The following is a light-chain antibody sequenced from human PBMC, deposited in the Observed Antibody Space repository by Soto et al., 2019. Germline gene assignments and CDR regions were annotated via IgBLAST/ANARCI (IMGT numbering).Light chain of an antibody. Sequence: QSVLTQPPSVSAAPGQKVTISCSGSSSNIGNNYVSWYQQVPGTAPKFLIYDNNKRPSGIPDRFSGSKSGTSATLGITGLQTGDEADYYCGTWDSSLNVGVFGGGTKLTVL. CDR2: DNN. CDR3: GTWDSSLNVGV. J-gene: IGLJ3*02. V-gene: IGLV1-51*01. CDR1: SSNIGNNY.